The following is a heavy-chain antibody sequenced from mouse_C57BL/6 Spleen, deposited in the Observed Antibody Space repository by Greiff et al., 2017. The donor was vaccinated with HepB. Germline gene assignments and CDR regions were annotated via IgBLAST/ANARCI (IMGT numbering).Heavy chain of an antibody. CDR1: GFSLTSYG. CDR2: IRGGGST. D-gene: IGHD1-1*01. CDR3: AKQKYYGSSVRGYYAMDY. V-gene: IGHV2-9*01. J-gene: IGHJ4*01. Sequence: QVQLKESGPGLVAPSQSLSITCTVSGFSLTSYGVDWVRQPPGKGLEWLGVIRGGGSTNYNSALMSRLSISKDNSKSQVVLKMNSLQTDDTAMYYWAKQKYYGSSVRGYYAMDYWGQGTSVTVSS.